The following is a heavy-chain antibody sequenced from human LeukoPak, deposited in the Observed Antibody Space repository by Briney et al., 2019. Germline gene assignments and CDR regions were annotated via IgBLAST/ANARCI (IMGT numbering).Heavy chain of an antibody. Sequence: GASVKVSCKASGYTFTGYYMHWVRQASGQGLEWMGWINPNSGGTNYAQKFQGRVTMTRDTSISTAYMELSRLRSDDTAVYYCARPLRQLRALDAFDIWGQGTMVTVSS. CDR2: INPNSGGT. CDR3: ARPLRQLRALDAFDI. J-gene: IGHJ3*02. V-gene: IGHV1-2*02. D-gene: IGHD2-2*01. CDR1: GYTFTGYY.